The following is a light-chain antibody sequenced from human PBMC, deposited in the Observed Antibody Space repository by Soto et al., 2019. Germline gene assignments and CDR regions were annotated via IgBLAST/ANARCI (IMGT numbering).Light chain of an antibody. CDR1: SSVIGAYNF. CDR3: TSWTTSTTMI. V-gene: IGLV2-14*03. CDR2: DVN. J-gene: IGLJ2*01. Sequence: QSVLTQPASVSGSPGQSITISCTGTSSVIGAYNFVSWYQQHPGKAPKLMLYDVNIRPSGVSNRFSGSKSGSTASLTISGLQAEDEADYYCTSWTTSTTMIFGGGTKVTVL.